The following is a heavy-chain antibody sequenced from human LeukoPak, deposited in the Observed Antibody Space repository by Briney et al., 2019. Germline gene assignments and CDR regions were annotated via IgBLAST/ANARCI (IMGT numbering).Heavy chain of an antibody. CDR3: ARGVKGSSGYYSPRYSRDAFDI. Sequence: PGGSLRLSCAASGFTFSSYGMHWVRQAPGKGLEWVAFIRYDGSNKYYADSVKGRFTISRDNSKNTLYLQMNSLRAEDTAVYYCARGVKGSSGYYSPRYSRDAFDIWGQGTMVTVSS. CDR2: IRYDGSNK. D-gene: IGHD3-22*01. V-gene: IGHV3-30*02. J-gene: IGHJ3*02. CDR1: GFTFSSYG.